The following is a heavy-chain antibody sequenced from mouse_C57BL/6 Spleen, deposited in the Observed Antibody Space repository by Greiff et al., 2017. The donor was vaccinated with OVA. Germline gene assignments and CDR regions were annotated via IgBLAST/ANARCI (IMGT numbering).Heavy chain of an antibody. CDR2: IYPGDGDT. D-gene: IGHD2-2*01. Sequence: QVQLKESGAELVKPGASVKISCKASGYAFSSYWMNWVKQRPGKGLEWIGQIYPGDGDTNYNGKFKGKATLTADKSSSTAYMQLSSLTSEDSAVYFCAREVTRYFDVWGTGTTVTVSS. V-gene: IGHV1-80*01. CDR3: AREVTRYFDV. CDR1: GYAFSSYW. J-gene: IGHJ1*03.